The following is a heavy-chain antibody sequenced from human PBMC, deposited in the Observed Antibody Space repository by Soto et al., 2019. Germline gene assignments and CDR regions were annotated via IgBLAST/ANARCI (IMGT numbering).Heavy chain of an antibody. CDR3: ARDRDSYGFHDY. CDR2: IHYSGTT. D-gene: IGHD5-18*01. V-gene: IGHV4-31*03. J-gene: IGHJ4*02. Sequence: QVQLQESGPGLVKPSQTLSVTCTVSGGSISSGGSYWSWIRQHPGKGLEWIGYIHYSGTTYYNPSLKSRVTISIETSKKQFSLKLSSVTAADTAVYYCARDRDSYGFHDYWGQGTLVTVSS. CDR1: GGSISSGGSY.